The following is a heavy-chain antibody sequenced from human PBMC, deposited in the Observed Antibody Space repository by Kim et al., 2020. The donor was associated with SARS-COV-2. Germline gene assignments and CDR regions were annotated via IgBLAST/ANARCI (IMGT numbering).Heavy chain of an antibody. CDR1: GGSFSGYY. V-gene: IGHV4-34*01. D-gene: IGHD3-10*01. CDR2: INHSGST. CDR3: ARDYYGSGSYYSEYYYYYG. Sequence: SETLSLTCAVYGGSFSGYYWSWIRQPPGKGLEWIGEINHSGSTNYNPSLKSRVTISVDTSKNQFSLKLSSVTAADTAVYYCARDYYGSGSYYSEYYYYYG. J-gene: IGHJ6*01.